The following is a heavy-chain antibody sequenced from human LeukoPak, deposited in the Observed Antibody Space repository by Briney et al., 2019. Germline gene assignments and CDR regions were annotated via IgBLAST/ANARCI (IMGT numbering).Heavy chain of an antibody. V-gene: IGHV1-2*02. CDR1: GYTFTGYY. J-gene: IGHJ4*02. D-gene: IGHD3-10*01. CDR2: INPNSGGT. Sequence: ASVKVSCKASGYTFTGYYMHWVRQAPGQGLEWMGWINPNSGGTNYAQKLQGRVTMTTDTSTSTAYMELRSLRSDDTAVYYCARVFLAMVRGVTKYYFDYWGQGTLVTVSS. CDR3: ARVFLAMVRGVTKYYFDY.